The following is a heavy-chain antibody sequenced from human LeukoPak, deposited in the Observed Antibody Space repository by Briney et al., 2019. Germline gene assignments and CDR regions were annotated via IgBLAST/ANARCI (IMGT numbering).Heavy chain of an antibody. J-gene: IGHJ4*02. CDR3: ARGSHGDHDY. V-gene: IGHV3-23*01. CDR2: ITSSGGST. CDR1: GFTFSSYA. Sequence: SGGSLRLSCAASGFTFSSYAMSWVRQAPGKGLEWVSAITSSGGSTYYADSVKGRFTISRDNSKNTLYMQKSSLRADDTAVYYCARGSHGDHDYWGQGTLVTVSS. D-gene: IGHD4-17*01.